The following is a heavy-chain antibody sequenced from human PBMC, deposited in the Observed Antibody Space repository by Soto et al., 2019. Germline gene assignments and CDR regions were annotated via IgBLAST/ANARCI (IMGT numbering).Heavy chain of an antibody. D-gene: IGHD4-17*01. V-gene: IGHV3-64*01. CDR2: ISSNGGST. J-gene: IGHJ3*02. CDR3: ARVGDYGAFDI. Sequence: GGSLRLSCAASGFTFSIYAMHWVRQAPGKGLEHVSAISSNGGSTYYANSVKGRFTISRDNSKNTLYLQMGSLRAEDMAVYYCARVGDYGAFDIWGQATMVTVSS. CDR1: GFTFSIYA.